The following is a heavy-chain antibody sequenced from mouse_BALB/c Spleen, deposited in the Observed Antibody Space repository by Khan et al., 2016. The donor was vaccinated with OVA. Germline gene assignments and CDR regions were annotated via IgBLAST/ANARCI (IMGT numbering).Heavy chain of an antibody. CDR3: ERDGAYHRNDGWFTY. D-gene: IGHD2-14*01. V-gene: IGHV1-4*01. CDR2: FIPSNAYT. Sequence: QVQLKQSGADLARPGASVKMSCKASGYTFTSYTIHWINLRPGQGLEWIGYFIPSNAYTNYTQRFTDKATFTADKSSPPAYIQQSSLSSDDSAVYYCERDGAYHRNDGWFTYWGLGTLVTVSA. J-gene: IGHJ3*01. CDR1: GYTFTSYT.